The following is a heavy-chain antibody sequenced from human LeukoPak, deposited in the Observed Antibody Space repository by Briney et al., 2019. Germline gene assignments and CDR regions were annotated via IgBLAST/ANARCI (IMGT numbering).Heavy chain of an antibody. CDR1: GYTFTGYY. CDR2: INPNSGGT. CDR3: ARGTKTYFLLVGATRFDP. V-gene: IGHV1-2*02. Sequence: GASVKVSCKASGYTFTGYYMHWVRQAPGHGLEWMGWINPNSGGTNYAQKFQGRVTMTRDTSISTAYMELSRLRSDDTAVYYCARGTKTYFLLVGATRFDPWGQGTLVTVSS. D-gene: IGHD1-26*01. J-gene: IGHJ5*02.